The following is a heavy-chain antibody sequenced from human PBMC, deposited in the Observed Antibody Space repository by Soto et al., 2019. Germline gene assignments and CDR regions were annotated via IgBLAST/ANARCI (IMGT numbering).Heavy chain of an antibody. CDR3: ARPKYCSGGTCLTDY. CDR1: GFTFSSYS. D-gene: IGHD2-15*01. Sequence: EVQLVDSGGSLVQPGGSVRLSCAASGFTFSSYSMNWVRQAPGKGLEWVSYISSSSSTIYYADSVKGRFTISRDNAKNSLYLQMNSLRAEDTAVYYCARPKYCSGGTCLTDYWGQGTLVTVSS. CDR2: ISSSSSTI. J-gene: IGHJ4*02. V-gene: IGHV3-48*01.